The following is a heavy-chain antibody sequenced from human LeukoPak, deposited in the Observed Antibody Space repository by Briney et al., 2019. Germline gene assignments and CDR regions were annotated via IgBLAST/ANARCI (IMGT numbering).Heavy chain of an antibody. V-gene: IGHV4-59*01. CDR1: GGSISSYY. CDR3: ANWIAAAGTLDY. J-gene: IGHJ4*02. D-gene: IGHD6-13*01. Sequence: PSETLSLTCTVSGGSISSYYWSWIRQPPGKGLEWIGYIYYSGSTNYNPSLKSRVTISVDTSKNQFSLKLSSVTAADTAVYYCANWIAAAGTLDYWGQGTLVTVSS. CDR2: IYYSGST.